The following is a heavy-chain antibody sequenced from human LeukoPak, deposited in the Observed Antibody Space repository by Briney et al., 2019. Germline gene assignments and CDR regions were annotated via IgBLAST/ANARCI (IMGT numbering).Heavy chain of an antibody. J-gene: IGHJ4*02. CDR3: ASWSGSFDY. Sequence: PSETLSLTCTVSGGSIGGYFWAWIRQPAGKGLEWIGRIYSSGSTNYNPSLKSRVTVSVDRSKNQFSLKLSSVTAADTAVYYCASWSGSFDYWGQGTLVTVSS. CDR2: IYSSGST. V-gene: IGHV4-4*07. D-gene: IGHD3-3*01. CDR1: GGSIGGYF.